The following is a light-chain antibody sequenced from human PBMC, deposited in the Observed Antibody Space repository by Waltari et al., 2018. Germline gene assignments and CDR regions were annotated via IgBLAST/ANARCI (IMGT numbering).Light chain of an antibody. Sequence: QAGLIQPPSVSRPLGQNATLTCAGNRNNVGNQGVAWLQQHQGHPPKLLSYRSDNRPSGISERFSASRSGNTASLTITGLQADDEADYYCSAWDKDLVAVVFGGGTKLTVL. CDR1: RNNVGNQG. V-gene: IGLV10-54*04. CDR3: SAWDKDLVAVV. CDR2: RSD. J-gene: IGLJ3*02.